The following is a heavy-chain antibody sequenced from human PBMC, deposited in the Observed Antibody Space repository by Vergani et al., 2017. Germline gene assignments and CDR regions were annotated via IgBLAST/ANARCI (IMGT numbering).Heavy chain of an antibody. CDR3: ARDCGSSSKRDYNWFDP. Sequence: QVQLQESGPGLVKPSQTLSLTCTVSGGSISSGSYYWSWIRQPAGKGLEWIGRIYTSGSTNYNPSLKSRVTISVDTSKNQFSLKLSSVTAADTAVYYCARDCGSSSKRDYNWFDPWGQGTLVTVSS. V-gene: IGHV4-61*02. CDR2: IYTSGST. D-gene: IGHD6-6*01. CDR1: GGSISSGSYY. J-gene: IGHJ5*02.